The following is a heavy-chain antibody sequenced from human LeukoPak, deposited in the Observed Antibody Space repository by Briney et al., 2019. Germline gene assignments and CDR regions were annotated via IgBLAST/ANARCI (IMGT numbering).Heavy chain of an antibody. CDR3: ARDAARRYYDFWSGYSKRYYYYGMDV. CDR1: GGTFSSYA. Sequence: GASVKVSYKASGGTFSSYAISWVRQAPGQGIEWMGRIIPILGIANYAQKFQGRVTITADKSTSTAYMELSSLRSEDTAVYYCARDAARRYYDFWSGYSKRYYYYGMDVWGQGTTVTVSS. CDR2: IIPILGIA. J-gene: IGHJ6*02. V-gene: IGHV1-69*04. D-gene: IGHD3-3*01.